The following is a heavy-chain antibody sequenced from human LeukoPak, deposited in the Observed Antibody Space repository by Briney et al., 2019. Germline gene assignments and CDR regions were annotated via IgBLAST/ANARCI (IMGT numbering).Heavy chain of an antibody. J-gene: IGHJ4*02. CDR3: ARDIVGDFDLDY. Sequence: ASVKVSCKASGYTFDSHGISWLRQAPGQGLEWMGWISVYSGDTNYAQKVQGRVTMTTDTSTSTACMELRSLTSDDTAVYFCARDIVGDFDLDYWGQGTLVTVSS. D-gene: IGHD2-21*02. CDR2: ISVYSGDT. CDR1: GYTFDSHG. V-gene: IGHV1-18*01.